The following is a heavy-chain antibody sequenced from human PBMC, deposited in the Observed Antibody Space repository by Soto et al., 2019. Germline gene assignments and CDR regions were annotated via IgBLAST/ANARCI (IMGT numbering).Heavy chain of an antibody. Sequence: PGGSLRLSCAASGFTFSSYAMSWVRQAPGKGLEWVSAISGSGGSTYYADSVKGRFTISRDNSKNTLYLQMNSLGAEDTAVYYCAKHDRPDYYYYGMDVWGQGTTVTVSS. V-gene: IGHV3-23*01. CDR2: ISGSGGST. J-gene: IGHJ6*02. CDR1: GFTFSSYA. CDR3: AKHDRPDYYYYGMDV.